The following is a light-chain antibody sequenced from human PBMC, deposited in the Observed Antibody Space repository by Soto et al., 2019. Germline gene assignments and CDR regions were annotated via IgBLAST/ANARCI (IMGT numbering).Light chain of an antibody. J-gene: IGKJ1*01. CDR1: QSVSNTY. V-gene: IGKV3-20*01. CDR3: QQYDFSRT. Sequence: EIVLTQSPGTLSLSPGERATLSCRASQSVSNTYLAWYQQKPGQAPRLLIYGASNRATGIPDRFSGSGSGADFTLTISRLEPEDFAVYYCQQYDFSRTFGQGTRVEI. CDR2: GAS.